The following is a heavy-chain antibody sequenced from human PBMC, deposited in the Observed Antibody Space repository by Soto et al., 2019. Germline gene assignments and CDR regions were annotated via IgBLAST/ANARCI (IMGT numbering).Heavy chain of an antibody. CDR2: IIPIFGTA. CDR1: GGTFSSYA. D-gene: IGHD2-21*02. V-gene: IGHV1-69*01. Sequence: QVQLVQSGAEVKKPGSSVKVSCKASGGTFSSYAISWVRQAPGHGLEWMGGIIPIFGTANYAQKFQGRVTITADESTSTAYMELSSLRSEDTAVYYCARVRYCGGDCYSHYYYGMDVWGQGTTVTVSS. CDR3: ARVRYCGGDCYSHYYYGMDV. J-gene: IGHJ6*02.